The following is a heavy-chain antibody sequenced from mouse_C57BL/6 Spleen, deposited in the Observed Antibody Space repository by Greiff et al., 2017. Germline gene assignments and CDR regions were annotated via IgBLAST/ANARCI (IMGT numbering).Heavy chain of an antibody. CDR1: GYTFTSYW. V-gene: IGHV1-50*01. Sequence: QVQLQQPGAELVKPGASVKLSCKASGYTFTSYWMQWVKQRPGQGLEWIGEIDPSDSYTNYNQKFKGKATLTVDTSSSTAYMQLSSLASEDSAVDDWASTGSDWGKGTTLTVSA. J-gene: IGHJ2*01. CDR3: ASTGSD. CDR2: IDPSDSYT.